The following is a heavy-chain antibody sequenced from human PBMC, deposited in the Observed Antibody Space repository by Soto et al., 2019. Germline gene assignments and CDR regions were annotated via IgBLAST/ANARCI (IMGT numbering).Heavy chain of an antibody. V-gene: IGHV1-18*01. CDR3: ARGSIWSGYYLWFGP. Sequence: ASVKVSCKASGYTFTSYGISWVRQAPGQGLEWMGWISAYNGNTNYAQKPQGRATMTTDTSTSTAYMELRSLRSDDTAVYYCARGSIWSGYYLWFGPWGQGTLVTVSS. CDR2: ISAYNGNT. J-gene: IGHJ5*02. D-gene: IGHD3-3*01. CDR1: GYTFTSYG.